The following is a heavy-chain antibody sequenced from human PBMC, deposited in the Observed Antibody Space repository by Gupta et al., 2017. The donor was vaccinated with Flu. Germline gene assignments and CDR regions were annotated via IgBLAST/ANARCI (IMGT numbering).Heavy chain of an antibody. CDR2: ATAIGVIT. Sequence: EVQLLEFAGGLVQPGGSLRLSCADSGFTFNSYAMTWVRQAPGKGLEWVSAATAIGVITYYEDSGKGRFTISREYSKNTMYLHTSTLRAEETAVDYCSMAIYY. J-gene: IGHJ6*03. CDR1: GFTFNSYA. V-gene: IGHV3-23*01. D-gene: IGHD5-12*01. CDR3: SMAIYY.